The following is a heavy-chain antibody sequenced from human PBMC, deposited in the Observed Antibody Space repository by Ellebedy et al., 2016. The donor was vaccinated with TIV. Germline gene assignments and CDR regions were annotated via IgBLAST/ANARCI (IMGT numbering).Heavy chain of an antibody. V-gene: IGHV3-66*03. J-gene: IGHJ4*02. CDR1: GFTVSSNY. Sequence: GESLKISCAASGFTVSSNYMSWVRQAPGRGLEWVSTIYSSGGTYYAGSVKGRFTISRDNSKNTLDLQMDSLRAEDTAMYYCATTQMGNGYNEVYFGHWGQGTLVTVSS. D-gene: IGHD5-24*01. CDR2: IYSSGGT. CDR3: ATTQMGNGYNEVYFGH.